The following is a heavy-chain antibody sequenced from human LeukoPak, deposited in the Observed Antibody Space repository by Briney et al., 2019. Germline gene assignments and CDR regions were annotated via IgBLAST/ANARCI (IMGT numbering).Heavy chain of an antibody. Sequence: SVKVSCKASGGTFSSYAISWVRQAPGQGLEWMGGIIPIFGTANYAQKFQGRVTITADESTSTAYMELSSLRSEDTAVYYCARVMWELRKWFDPWGQGTLVTVSS. CDR3: ARVMWELRKWFDP. J-gene: IGHJ5*02. CDR1: GGTFSSYA. CDR2: IIPIFGTA. D-gene: IGHD1-26*01. V-gene: IGHV1-69*13.